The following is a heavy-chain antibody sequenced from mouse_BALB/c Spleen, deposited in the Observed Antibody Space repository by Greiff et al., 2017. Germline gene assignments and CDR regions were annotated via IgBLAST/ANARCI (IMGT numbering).Heavy chain of an antibody. Sequence: EVKLMESGGGLVQPGGSMKLSCVASGFTFSNYWMNWVRQSPEKGLEWVAEIRLKSNNYATHYAESVKGRFTISRDDSKSSVYLQMNNLRAEDTGIYYCTRDARYFDVWGAGTTVTVSS. CDR2: IRLKSNNYAT. CDR1: GFTFSNYW. J-gene: IGHJ1*01. CDR3: TRDARYFDV. V-gene: IGHV6-6*02.